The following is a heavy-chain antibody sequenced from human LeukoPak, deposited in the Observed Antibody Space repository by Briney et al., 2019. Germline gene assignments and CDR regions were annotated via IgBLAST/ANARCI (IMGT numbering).Heavy chain of an antibody. CDR1: GHTFIGYY. V-gene: IGHV1-2*02. D-gene: IGHD2-2*02. Sequence: ASVKVSCKASGHTFIGYYIHWVRQAPGQGLERMGWIIPNGEATNDTQKFRGRVTMSRDTSISTAYMELRGLRSDDTAVYYCATGDCSGPSCFTPYIYYYMNVWGKGTAVTVSS. CDR3: ATGDCSGPSCFTPYIYYYMNV. CDR2: IIPNGEAT. J-gene: IGHJ6*03.